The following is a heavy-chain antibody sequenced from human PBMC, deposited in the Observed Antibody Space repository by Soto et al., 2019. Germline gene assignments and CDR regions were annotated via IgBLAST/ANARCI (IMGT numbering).Heavy chain of an antibody. CDR3: TRDRTYNWNFYYYYGMDV. CDR1: GFTFGDYA. Sequence: QPGGSLRLSCTASGFTFGDYAMSWFRQAPGKGLEWVGFIRSKAYGGTTEYAASVKGRFTISRDDSKSIAYLQMNSLKTEDTAVYYCTRDRTYNWNFYYYYGMDVWGQGTTVTVSS. CDR2: IRSKAYGGTT. D-gene: IGHD1-7*01. V-gene: IGHV3-49*03. J-gene: IGHJ6*02.